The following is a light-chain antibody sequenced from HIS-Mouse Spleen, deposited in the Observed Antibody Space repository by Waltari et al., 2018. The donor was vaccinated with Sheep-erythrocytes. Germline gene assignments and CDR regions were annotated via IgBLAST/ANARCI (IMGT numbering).Light chain of an antibody. J-gene: IGLJ2*01. CDR1: KLGDKY. V-gene: IGLV3-1*01. Sequence: SYELTHPPSVSVSPGQTASITCSGDKLGDKYACWYQQKPGQSPLLVIYQDSKRPSGIPERFSGSNSGNTATLPISGTQAMDEADYYCQAWDSSTAEVVFGGGTKLTVL. CDR3: QAWDSSTAEVV. CDR2: QDS.